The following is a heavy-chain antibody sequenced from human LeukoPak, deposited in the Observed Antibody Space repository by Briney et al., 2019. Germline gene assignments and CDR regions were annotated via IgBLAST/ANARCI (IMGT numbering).Heavy chain of an antibody. V-gene: IGHV3-7*01. Sequence: GGSLRLSCATSGFTFRSYWMSCVRQAPGKGREWVANIKQDGSEKYYVDSVKGRFTISRDSAKNSLYLQMNSLRAEDTAVYYCARDRGSYCSGGSCHFFDYWGQGTLVTVSS. CDR3: ARDRGSYCSGGSCHFFDY. CDR1: GFTFRSYW. J-gene: IGHJ4*02. D-gene: IGHD2-15*01. CDR2: IKQDGSEK.